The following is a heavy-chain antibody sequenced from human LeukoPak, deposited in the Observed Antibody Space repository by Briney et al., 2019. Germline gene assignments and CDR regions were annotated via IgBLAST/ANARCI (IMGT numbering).Heavy chain of an antibody. CDR2: IYYSGST. J-gene: IGHJ6*02. V-gene: IGHV4-59*08. CDR1: GGSISSYY. Sequence: SETLSLTCTVSGGSISSYYWSWIRQPPGKGLEWIGYIYYSGSTNYNPSLKSRVTISVDTSKNQFSLKLSSVTAADTAVYYCARGYISSWPYYYYGMDVWGQGTTVTVSS. CDR3: ARGYISSWPYYYYGMDV. D-gene: IGHD6-13*01.